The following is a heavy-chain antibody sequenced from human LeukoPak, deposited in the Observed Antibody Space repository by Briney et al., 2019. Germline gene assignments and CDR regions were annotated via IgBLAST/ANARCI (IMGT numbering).Heavy chain of an antibody. D-gene: IGHD5-12*01. V-gene: IGHV3-74*01. Sequence: TGGSLRLSCAASGFTFISYWMHWVRQAPGKGLVWVSRIDNDGSDTIYADSVKGRFTISRDNAKNTLYLQINSLRDEDTAVYYCARGGYQHGFDTWGQGTMVTVSS. CDR1: GFTFISYW. J-gene: IGHJ3*02. CDR2: IDNDGSDT. CDR3: ARGGYQHGFDT.